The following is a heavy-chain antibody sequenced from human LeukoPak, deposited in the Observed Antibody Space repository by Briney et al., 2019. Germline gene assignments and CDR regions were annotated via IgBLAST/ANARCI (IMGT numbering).Heavy chain of an antibody. V-gene: IGHV4-59*01. Sequence: SETLSLTCTVSGGSISSYYWSWIRQPPGKGLEWIGYIYYSGSTNYNPSLKSRVTISVDTSKNQFSLKLSSVTAADTAVYYCARDRAPVDWGQGTLVTVSS. CDR3: ARDRAPVD. D-gene: IGHD2-21*01. J-gene: IGHJ4*02. CDR1: GGSISSYY. CDR2: IYYSGST.